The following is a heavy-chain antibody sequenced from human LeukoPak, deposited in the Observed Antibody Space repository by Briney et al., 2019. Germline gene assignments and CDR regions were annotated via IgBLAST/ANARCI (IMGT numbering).Heavy chain of an antibody. J-gene: IGHJ6*02. CDR3: APRGYSSSNYYYGMDV. Sequence: GGSLRLSCAASGFTFSDYYMSWIRQAPGKGREWGSYISSSSSYTNYADSVKGRFTISRDNAKNSLYLQMKSLRAEDTAVYYCAPRGYSSSNYYYGMDVWGQGTTVTVSS. D-gene: IGHD6-13*01. CDR1: GFTFSDYY. V-gene: IGHV3-11*06. CDR2: ISSSSSYT.